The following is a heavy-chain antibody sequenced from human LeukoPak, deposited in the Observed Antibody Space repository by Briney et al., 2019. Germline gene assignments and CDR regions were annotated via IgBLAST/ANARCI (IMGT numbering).Heavy chain of an antibody. V-gene: IGHV4-34*01. D-gene: IGHD1-26*01. CDR1: GGSISSYY. J-gene: IGHJ4*02. CDR2: INHSGST. Sequence: SETLSLTCTVSGGSISSYYWSWIRQPPGKGLEWIGEINHSGSTNYNPSLKSRVTISVDTSKNQFSLKLSSVTAADTAVYYCASRGANRFDYWGQGTLVTVSS. CDR3: ASRGANRFDY.